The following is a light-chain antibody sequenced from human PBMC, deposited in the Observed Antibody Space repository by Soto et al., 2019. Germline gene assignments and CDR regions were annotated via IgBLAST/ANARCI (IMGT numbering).Light chain of an antibody. Sequence: TVMTQSPLSLPVTPGETASISCRSSRSLLHSNGHTYLDWYLQKPGQSPQLLISLGSNRASGVPDRFSGSGSGTDFTLKISRVEAEDVGVYYCMQAVEDPNTFGQGTKLEIK. CDR2: LGS. J-gene: IGKJ2*01. CDR1: RSLLHSNGHTY. CDR3: MQAVEDPNT. V-gene: IGKV2-28*01.